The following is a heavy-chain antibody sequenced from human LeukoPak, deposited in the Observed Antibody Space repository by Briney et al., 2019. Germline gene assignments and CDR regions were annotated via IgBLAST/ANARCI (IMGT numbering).Heavy chain of an antibody. CDR2: ISYDGSNK. Sequence: GGSLRLSCAASGFTFSSYGMHWVRQAPGKGLEWVAVISYDGSNKYYADSVKGRFTISRDNSKNTLYLQMNSLRAEDTAVYHCAKVPSSGWSPFDYWGQGTLVTVSS. CDR1: GFTFSSYG. CDR3: AKVPSSGWSPFDY. D-gene: IGHD6-19*01. V-gene: IGHV3-30*18. J-gene: IGHJ4*02.